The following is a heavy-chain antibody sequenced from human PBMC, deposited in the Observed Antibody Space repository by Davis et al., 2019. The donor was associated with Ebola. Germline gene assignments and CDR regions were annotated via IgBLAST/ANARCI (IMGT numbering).Heavy chain of an antibody. CDR3: ARDCGGDCFYGMDV. CDR2: IYYSGST. CDR1: GGSISSYY. Sequence: MPGGSLRLSCTVSGGSISSYYWSWIRQPPGKGLEWIGYIYYSGSTNYNPSLKSRVTISVDTSKNQFSLKLSSVTAADTAVYYCARDCGGDCFYGMDVWGQGTTVTVSS. J-gene: IGHJ6*02. V-gene: IGHV4-59*01. D-gene: IGHD2-21*01.